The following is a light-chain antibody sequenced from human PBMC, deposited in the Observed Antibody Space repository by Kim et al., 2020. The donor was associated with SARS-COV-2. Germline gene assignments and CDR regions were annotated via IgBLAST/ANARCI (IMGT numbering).Light chain of an antibody. CDR1: QSVSSN. CDR3: QQYNIFPPLT. V-gene: IGKV3-15*01. CDR2: GAS. J-gene: IGKJ4*01. Sequence: EIVMTQSPDTLSVSPGERATLSCRASQSVSSNLAWYQQKPGQAPRLLIYGASTRATGIPARFSGSGSGTEFTLTISSLQSEDFAVYYCQQYNIFPPLTFFGGTKVYIK.